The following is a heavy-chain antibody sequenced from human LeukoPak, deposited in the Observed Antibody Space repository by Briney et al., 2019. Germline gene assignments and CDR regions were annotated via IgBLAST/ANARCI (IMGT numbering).Heavy chain of an antibody. CDR1: GFTFSSYS. J-gene: IGHJ4*02. CDR2: ISSSSSCI. D-gene: IGHD5-12*01. V-gene: IGHV3-21*01. Sequence: GGSLRLSCAASGFTFSSYSMNWVRQAPGKELEWVSSISSSSSCIYYADSVKGRFTISRDNAKNSLYLQMNSLRAEDTAVYYCARVDSGYSGYGPFLNWGQGTLVTVSS. CDR3: ARVDSGYSGYGPFLN.